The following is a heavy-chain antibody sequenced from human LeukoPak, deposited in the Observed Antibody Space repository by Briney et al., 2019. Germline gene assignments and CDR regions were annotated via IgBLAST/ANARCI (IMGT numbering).Heavy chain of an antibody. CDR1: GFTFSNAW. V-gene: IGHV3-7*01. D-gene: IGHD1-1*01. CDR2: IKQDGSEK. Sequence: GGSLRLSCAASGFTFSNAWMSWVRQAPGKGLEWVANIKQDGSEKYYVDSVKGRFTISRDNAKNSLYLQMNSLRAEDTAVYYCARDYTTGTTFFDYWGQGTLVTVSS. J-gene: IGHJ4*02. CDR3: ARDYTTGTTFFDY.